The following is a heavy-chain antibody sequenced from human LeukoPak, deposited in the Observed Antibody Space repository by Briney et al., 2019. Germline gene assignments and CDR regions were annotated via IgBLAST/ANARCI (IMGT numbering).Heavy chain of an antibody. Sequence: GGSLRLSCAASGFTFSSYAMSWVRQAPGKGLEWVSAISGSGGSTYYADSVKGRFTISRDNSKNTLYLQMNSLRAEDTAVYYCARDPSDDYGDNWFDPWGQGTLVTVSS. CDR1: GFTFSSYA. V-gene: IGHV3-23*01. J-gene: IGHJ5*02. CDR2: ISGSGGST. D-gene: IGHD4-17*01. CDR3: ARDPSDDYGDNWFDP.